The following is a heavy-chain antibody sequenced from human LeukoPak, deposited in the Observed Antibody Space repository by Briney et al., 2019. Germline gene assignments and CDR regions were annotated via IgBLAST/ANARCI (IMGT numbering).Heavy chain of an antibody. D-gene: IGHD2-21*01. V-gene: IGHV3-30-3*01. CDR2: ISYDGSNK. J-gene: IGHJ6*02. Sequence: PGGSLRLSCAASGFTFSSYAMHWVRQAPGKGLEWVAVISYDGSNKYYADSVKGRFTISRDNSKNTPYLQMNSLRAEDTAVYYCARERSIPSYYYYGMDVWGQGTTVTVSS. CDR3: ARERSIPSYYYYGMDV. CDR1: GFTFSSYA.